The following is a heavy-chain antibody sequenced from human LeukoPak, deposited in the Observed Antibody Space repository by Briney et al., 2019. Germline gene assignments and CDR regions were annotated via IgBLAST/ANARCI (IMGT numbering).Heavy chain of an antibody. D-gene: IGHD3-22*01. CDR3: AKAVGSSGYFSRDAFDI. Sequence: GGSLRLSYAPSGFTFSSYAMSWVRQAPGKGLEWVAVLSGGGSGTYYADSVRGRFTISRDNSKNTVYLQMNSLRAEDTAIYYCAKAVGSSGYFSRDAFDIWGQGTMVTVSS. CDR1: GFTFSSYA. V-gene: IGHV3-23*01. CDR2: LSGGGSGT. J-gene: IGHJ3*02.